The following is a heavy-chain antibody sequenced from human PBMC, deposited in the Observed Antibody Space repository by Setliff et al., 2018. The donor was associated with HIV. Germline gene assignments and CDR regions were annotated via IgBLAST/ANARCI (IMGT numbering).Heavy chain of an antibody. CDR1: GHSISGYY. V-gene: IGHV4-4*07. J-gene: IGHJ3*02. Sequence: PSETLSLTCSVSGHSISGYYWSWIRQPAGRGLEWIGRIHTSGNTNYNPSLRGRVTMSVDMSKNQFSLKLTSVSAADTAVYYCARDRIEFVAEDPHDVFDIWGRGTPVTVSS. CDR3: ARDRIEFVAEDPHDVFDI. CDR2: IHTSGNT. D-gene: IGHD5-12*01.